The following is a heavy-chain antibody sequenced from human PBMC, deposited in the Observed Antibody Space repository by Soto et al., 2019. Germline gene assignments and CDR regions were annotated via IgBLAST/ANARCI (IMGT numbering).Heavy chain of an antibody. Sequence: SETLSLTCAVSGESISSGYYWAWIRQPPGKWLEWIGSIYHSGTTYYNPSLKSRVTISVDTSKNQFSLKLSSVTAADTAVYYCAGRRELVYDYWGQGTLVTVSS. V-gene: IGHV4-38-2*01. D-gene: IGHD6-6*01. J-gene: IGHJ4*02. CDR2: IYHSGTT. CDR1: GESISSGYY. CDR3: AGRRELVYDY.